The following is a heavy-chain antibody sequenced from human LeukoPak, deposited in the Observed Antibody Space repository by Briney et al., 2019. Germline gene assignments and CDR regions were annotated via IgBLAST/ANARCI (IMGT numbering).Heavy chain of an antibody. D-gene: IGHD3-10*01. CDR1: GYTFSTYG. CDR3: ARDLYYYGSGSYYDVFDV. CDR2: ISAYKGNT. V-gene: IGHV1-18*01. J-gene: IGHJ3*01. Sequence: GASVKVSCKASGYTFSTYGISRVRQAPGQGLEWMGWISAYKGNTYYAQKLQGRVTMTTGTSTSTAYMELRSLRSDDTAIYYCARDLYYYGSGSYYDVFDVWGQGTMVTVSS.